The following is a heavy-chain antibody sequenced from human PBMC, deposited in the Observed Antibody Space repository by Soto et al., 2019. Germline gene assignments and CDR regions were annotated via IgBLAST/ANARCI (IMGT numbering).Heavy chain of an antibody. Sequence: SETLALTCPVYGGAVSRISYYWIWIRQAPCKGLQWSGYSDYSVSTNGNPSLKSRVTISVDTSKNQCSLRLSSVTAADTAVYYWARFGGGATAFDIWGQGTMVTVSS. CDR3: ARFGGGATAFDI. V-gene: IGHV4-61*01. CDR2: SDYSVST. J-gene: IGHJ3*02. D-gene: IGHD3-10*01. CDR1: GGAVSRISYY.